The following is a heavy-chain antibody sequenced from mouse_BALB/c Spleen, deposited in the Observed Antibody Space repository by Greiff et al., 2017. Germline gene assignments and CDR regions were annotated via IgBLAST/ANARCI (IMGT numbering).Heavy chain of an antibody. V-gene: IGHV5-9-4*01. CDR1: GFTFSSYA. CDR3: ATDGNYSYFDY. D-gene: IGHD2-1*01. CDR2: ISSGCSYP. J-gene: IGHJ2*01. Sequence: EVKLVESGGGLVKPGGSLKLSCAASGFTFSSYAMSWVRQSPEKRLEWVAEISSGCSYPYYPDTVTGRFTIARDNTKNTLYLEMSSLRSEDTAMYYCATDGNYSYFDYWGQGTTLTVSS.